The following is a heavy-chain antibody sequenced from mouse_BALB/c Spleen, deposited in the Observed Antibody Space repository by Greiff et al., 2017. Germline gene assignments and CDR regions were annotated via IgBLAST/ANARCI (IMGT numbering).Heavy chain of an antibody. V-gene: IGHV5-17*02. Sequence: EVKLVESGGGLVQPGGSRKLSCAASGFTFSSFGMHWVRQAPEKGLEWVAYISSGSSTIYYADTVKGRFTISRDNPKNTLFLQMTSLRSEDTAMYYCARDGYYRGVGAMDYWGQGTSVTVSS. D-gene: IGHD2-3*01. J-gene: IGHJ4*01. CDR1: GFTFSSFG. CDR2: ISSGSSTI. CDR3: ARDGYYRGVGAMDY.